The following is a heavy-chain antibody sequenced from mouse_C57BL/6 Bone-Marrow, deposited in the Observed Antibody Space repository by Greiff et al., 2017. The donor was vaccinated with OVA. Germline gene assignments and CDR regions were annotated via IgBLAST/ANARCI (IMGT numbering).Heavy chain of an antibody. V-gene: IGHV14-4*01. CDR3: TTLDYDEGFAY. CDR1: GFNIKDDY. Sequence: VQLQQSGAELVRPGASVKLSCTASGFNIKDDYMHWVKQRPEQGLEWIGWIDPENGDTEYASKFQGKATITADTSSNTAYLQLSSLTSKDTAVYYCTTLDYDEGFAYWGQGTLVTVSA. CDR2: IDPENGDT. J-gene: IGHJ3*01. D-gene: IGHD2-4*01.